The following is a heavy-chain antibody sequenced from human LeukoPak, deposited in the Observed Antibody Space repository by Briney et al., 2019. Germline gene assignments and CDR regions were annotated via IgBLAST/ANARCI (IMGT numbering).Heavy chain of an antibody. CDR1: GYSFTSYW. D-gene: IGHD5-12*01. Sequence: GESLKISCKCSGYSFTSYWIGWVRQMPGYGLEWIGIIFPGDSDTRSSPSFQGQVTISAEKSISTAYLQWSSLKASHTAMYYCARRGRGYSGYDTGSDYWGQGTLVTVCS. CDR3: ARRGRGYSGYDTGSDY. CDR2: IFPGDSDT. J-gene: IGHJ4*02. V-gene: IGHV5-51*01.